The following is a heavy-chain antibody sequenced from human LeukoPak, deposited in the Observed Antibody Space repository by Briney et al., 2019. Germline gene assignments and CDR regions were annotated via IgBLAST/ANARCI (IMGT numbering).Heavy chain of an antibody. CDR1: GGSFTGYY. CDR2: IEHDGST. Sequence: SETLSLTCAVYGGSFTGYYGNWIRQPPGKGLEWIGEIEHDGSTGYNPSLKSRVTMSLDTSKNQIFLNLNSATAADTAVYYCARGFSGVVARDWGQGTLVTVSS. D-gene: IGHD2-15*01. J-gene: IGHJ4*02. V-gene: IGHV4-34*01. CDR3: ARGFSGVVARD.